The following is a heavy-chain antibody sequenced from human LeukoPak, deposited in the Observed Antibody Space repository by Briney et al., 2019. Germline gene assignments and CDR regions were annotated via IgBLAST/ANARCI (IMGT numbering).Heavy chain of an antibody. J-gene: IGHJ4*02. CDR2: INPNSGGT. Sequence: GASVKVSCKASGYTFTGYYMHWVRQAPGQGLEWMGWINPNSGGTNYAQKFQGRVTTTRDTSISTAYMELSRLRSDDTAVYYCARDGYSSGWYPAHWGQGTLVTVSS. D-gene: IGHD6-19*01. V-gene: IGHV1-2*02. CDR3: ARDGYSSGWYPAH. CDR1: GYTFTGYY.